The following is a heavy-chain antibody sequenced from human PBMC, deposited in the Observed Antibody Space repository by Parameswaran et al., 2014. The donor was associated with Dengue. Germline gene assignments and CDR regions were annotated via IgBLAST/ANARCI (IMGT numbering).Heavy chain of an antibody. CDR3: ARDTGGYDFWSGYSPPDAFDI. CDR2: ISAYNGDT. V-gene: IGHV1-18*01. Sequence: SWVRQAPGQGLEWMGWISAYNGDTNYAQKLQGRVTMTTDTSTSTAYMELRSLRSDDTAVYYCARDTGGYDFWSGYSPPDAFDIWGQGTMVTVSS. J-gene: IGHJ3*02. D-gene: IGHD3-3*01.